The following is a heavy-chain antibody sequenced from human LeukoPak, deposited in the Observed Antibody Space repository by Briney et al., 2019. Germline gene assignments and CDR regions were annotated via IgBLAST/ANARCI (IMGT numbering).Heavy chain of an antibody. CDR2: ISSSSSRNTI. CDR1: GFTFSNYN. J-gene: IGHJ4*02. CDR3: ATESGTYSGTCFDY. D-gene: IGHD1-26*01. Sequence: PGGSLRLSCAASGFTFSNYNMNWVRQAPGKGLEWASYISSSSSRNTIYYADSVKGRFTISRDNAKNSLYLQMNSLRAEDTAVYYCATESGTYSGTCFDYWGQGTLVTVSS. V-gene: IGHV3-48*01.